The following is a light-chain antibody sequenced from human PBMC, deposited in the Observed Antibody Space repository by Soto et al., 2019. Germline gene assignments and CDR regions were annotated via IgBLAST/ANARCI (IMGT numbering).Light chain of an antibody. CDR1: SSDVGGYNY. J-gene: IGLJ2*01. V-gene: IGLV2-14*01. Sequence: QSALTQPASVSGYPGQSITISCTGTSSDVGGYNYVSWYQQHPGKAPKLMIYEVSNRPSGVSNRFSGSKSGNTASLTISGLQAEDEADYYCSSYTRNSTLVFGGGTKVTVL. CDR2: EVS. CDR3: SSYTRNSTLV.